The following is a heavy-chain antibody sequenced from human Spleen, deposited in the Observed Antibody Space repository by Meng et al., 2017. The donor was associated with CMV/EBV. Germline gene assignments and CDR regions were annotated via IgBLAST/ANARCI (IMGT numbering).Heavy chain of an antibody. V-gene: IGHV4-4*02. J-gene: IGHJ5*02. D-gene: IGHD3-22*01. CDR3: ARGKKDITMIVVVRSYNWFDP. CDR2: IHHSGST. CDR1: GGSISSNNW. Sequence: SETLSLTCAVSGGSISSNNWWSWVRQPPGKGLEWIGEIHHSGSTNYSPSLKSRVTISVDTSKNQFSLKLSSVTAAGTAVYYCARGKKDITMIVVVRSYNWFDPWGQGTLVTVSS.